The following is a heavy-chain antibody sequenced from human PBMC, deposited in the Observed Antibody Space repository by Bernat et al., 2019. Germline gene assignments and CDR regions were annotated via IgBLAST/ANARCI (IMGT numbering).Heavy chain of an antibody. V-gene: IGHV4-38-2*01. D-gene: IGHD3-10*01. Sequence: QVRLQESGPGLVKPSETLSLTCAVSGYPISSGYYWGWIRQPPGKGLEWIASIFHSGPIYYNPSLKSRVTISVDTSKNQFSLKLTSVTAADTAVYYCAVYYGSGNYHAHYYYYMDVWGKGTTVTVSS. J-gene: IGHJ6*03. CDR2: IFHSGPI. CDR1: GYPISSGYY. CDR3: AVYYGSGNYHAHYYYYMDV.